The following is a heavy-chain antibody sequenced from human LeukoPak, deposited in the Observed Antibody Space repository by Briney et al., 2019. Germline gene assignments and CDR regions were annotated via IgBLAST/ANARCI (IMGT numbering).Heavy chain of an antibody. CDR3: AKDGHYSNFYFDY. V-gene: IGHV3-74*01. CDR1: GFIFSSYR. Sequence: GGSLRLSCAASGFIFSSYRMHWVRQAPGKGPVWVSRIKSDGSSPSYADSVKGRFTISRDNAKNTVYLQMNSLRAEDTAVYYCAKDGHYSNFYFDYWGQGTLVTVSS. CDR2: IKSDGSSP. J-gene: IGHJ4*02. D-gene: IGHD4-11*01.